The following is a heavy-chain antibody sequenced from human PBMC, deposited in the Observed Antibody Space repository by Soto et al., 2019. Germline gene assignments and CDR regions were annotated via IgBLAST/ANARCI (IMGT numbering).Heavy chain of an antibody. CDR2: INPSGGST. CDR1: GYTFTSYY. D-gene: IGHD3-22*01. J-gene: IGHJ6*02. CDR3: ARESPPDYYDSRNYYYGMDV. Sequence: ASVKVSCKASGYTFTSYYMRWVRQAPGQGLEWMGIINPSGGSTSYAQKFQGRVTMTRDTSTSTVYMELSSLRSEDTAVYYCARESPPDYYDSRNYYYGMDVWGQGTTVTVSS. V-gene: IGHV1-46*01.